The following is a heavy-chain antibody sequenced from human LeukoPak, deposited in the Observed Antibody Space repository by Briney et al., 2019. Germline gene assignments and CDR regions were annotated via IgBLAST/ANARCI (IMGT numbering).Heavy chain of an antibody. J-gene: IGHJ4*02. CDR2: ISAYNGNT. CDR3: ARVGASGYSNHFDY. CDR1: GYTFTSYG. V-gene: IGHV1-18*01. Sequence: ASVTVSCKASGYTFTSYGISWVRQAPGQGLDWMGCISAYNGNTNYAQKLQGRVTMTTDTSTSTAYMELRSLRSDDTAVYYCARVGASGYSNHFDYWGQGTLVTVSS. D-gene: IGHD4-11*01.